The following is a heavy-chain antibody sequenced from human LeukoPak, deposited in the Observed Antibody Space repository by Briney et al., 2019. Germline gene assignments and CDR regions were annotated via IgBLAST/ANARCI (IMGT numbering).Heavy chain of an antibody. CDR2: IYYSGST. CDR3: ASRSGSYYVFDY. CDR1: GGSISSGGYF. V-gene: IGHV4-31*03. J-gene: IGHJ4*02. Sequence: SETLSLTCTVSGGSISSGGYFWSWIRQHPGKGLEWIGYIYYSGSTYYNPSLKSRVTISVDTSKNQFSLKLSSVTAADTAVYYCASRSGSYYVFDYWGQGTLVTVSS. D-gene: IGHD3-10*01.